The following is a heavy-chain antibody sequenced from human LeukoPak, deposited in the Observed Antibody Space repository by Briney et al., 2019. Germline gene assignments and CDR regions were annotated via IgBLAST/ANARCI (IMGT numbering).Heavy chain of an antibody. D-gene: IGHD3-9*01. CDR2: ISTSGNT. Sequence: SETLSLTCTVSGAYMNVFYWSWIRQPAGKGLQWIGRISTSGNTDYNPSLKSRVTMSVDTSKNQFSLKLSSVTAADTAVYYCARAHYDILTGYPLQWDYWGQGTLVTVSS. V-gene: IGHV4-4*07. CDR3: ARAHYDILTGYPLQWDY. CDR1: GAYMNVFY. J-gene: IGHJ4*02.